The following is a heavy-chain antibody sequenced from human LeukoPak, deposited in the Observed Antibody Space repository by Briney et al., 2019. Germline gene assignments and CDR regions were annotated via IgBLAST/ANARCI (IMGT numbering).Heavy chain of an antibody. CDR2: IYPGDSDT. CDR1: GYSFISYW. V-gene: IGHV5-51*01. Sequence: GESLKISCKGSGYSFISYWVAWVRQRPGKGLEWMDMIYPGDSDTIYSPSLQGQVAISADKSLNVAYLQWSSLKASDSAMYFCARRGYDLLTGYYLNYWGQGTLVTVSS. CDR3: ARRGYDLLTGYYLNY. J-gene: IGHJ4*02. D-gene: IGHD3-9*01.